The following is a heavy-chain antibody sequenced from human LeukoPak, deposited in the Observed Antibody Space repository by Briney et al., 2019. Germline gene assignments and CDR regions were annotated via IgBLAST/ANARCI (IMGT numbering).Heavy chain of an antibody. CDR2: ISSSGSTI. V-gene: IGHV3-11*04. CDR1: GFTFSAYY. Sequence: PGGALRLSCAASGFTFSAYYMSWIRQAPGKGLECISYISSSGSTIYYADSVKGRFTISRDNAKNSLYLQMNSLRAEDTAVYYSAGSGHYYSDYRGQGTLVTVSS. D-gene: IGHD3-22*01. CDR3: AGSGHYYSDY. J-gene: IGHJ4*02.